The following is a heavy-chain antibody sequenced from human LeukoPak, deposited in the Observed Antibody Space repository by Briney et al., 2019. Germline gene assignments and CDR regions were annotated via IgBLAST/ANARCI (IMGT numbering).Heavy chain of an antibody. CDR3: ARAPGDFWSGPLRPYYMDV. J-gene: IGHJ6*03. CDR2: IIPIFGTA. CDR1: GGTFSSYA. V-gene: IGHV1-69*05. Sequence: ASVKVSCKASGGTFSSYAISWVRQAPGQGLEWMGGIIPIFGTANYAQKFQGRVTITTDESTSTAYMELSSLRSEDTAVYYCARAPGDFWSGPLRPYYMDVWGKGTTVTVSS. D-gene: IGHD3-3*01.